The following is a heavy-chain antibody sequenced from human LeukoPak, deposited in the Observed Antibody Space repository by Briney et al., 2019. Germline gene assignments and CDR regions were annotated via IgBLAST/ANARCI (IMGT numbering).Heavy chain of an antibody. CDR1: GYTFTGYY. Sequence: ASVKVSCKASGYTFTGYYMHWVRQAPGQGLEWMGWINPNSGGTNYAQKFQGRVTTTRDTSISTAYMELSRLRSDDTAVYYCARDLSSSGDSVDYWGQGTLVTVSS. D-gene: IGHD3-22*01. CDR2: INPNSGGT. J-gene: IGHJ4*02. V-gene: IGHV1-2*02. CDR3: ARDLSSSGDSVDY.